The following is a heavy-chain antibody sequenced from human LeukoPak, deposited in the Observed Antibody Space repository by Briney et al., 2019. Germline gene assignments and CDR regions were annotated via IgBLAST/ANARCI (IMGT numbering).Heavy chain of an antibody. D-gene: IGHD2/OR15-2a*01. J-gene: IGHJ5*02. CDR3: ARHGVSKEGPFWVWFDP. V-gene: IGHV4-4*09. Sequence: SETLSLTCTVSGGSISSYYWSWIRQPPGKGLEWIGYIYTSGSTNYNPTPKSRVTMSVDTSKNQFSLKLSSVTAADTAVYYCARHGVSKEGPFWVWFDPWGQGTLVTVSS. CDR1: GGSISSYY. CDR2: IYTSGST.